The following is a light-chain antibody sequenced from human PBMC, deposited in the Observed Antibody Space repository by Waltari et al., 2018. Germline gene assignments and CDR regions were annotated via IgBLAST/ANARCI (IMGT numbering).Light chain of an antibody. CDR2: YDS. V-gene: IGLV3-21*01. CDR3: QVWDANTDPGV. J-gene: IGLJ1*01. Sequence: SYVLTQPPSVAVAPGETARVPCGGNNIESKSVHWYQQKPGQAPGLVISYDSDRPSWIPERFSGSNSGDTATLTISRVEAGDESDYYCQVWDANTDPGVFGTGTEVTVL. CDR1: NIESKS.